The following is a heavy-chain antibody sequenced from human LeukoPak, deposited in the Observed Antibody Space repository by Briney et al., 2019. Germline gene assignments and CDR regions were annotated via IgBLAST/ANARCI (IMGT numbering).Heavy chain of an antibody. V-gene: IGHV4-4*07. Sequence: PSETLSLTCGVSGGSLNNYYWSWLRQAAGRGLEWIGRIYASGSTSYNPSLKSRVTMSVDTSKNQFSLKMTSVTAADTAVYFCARDLPQYDHNSVSYTNFFDPWSQGTLVTVSS. CDR3: ARDLPQYDHNSVSYTNFFDP. CDR2: IYASGST. CDR1: GGSLNNYY. D-gene: IGHD3-22*01. J-gene: IGHJ5*02.